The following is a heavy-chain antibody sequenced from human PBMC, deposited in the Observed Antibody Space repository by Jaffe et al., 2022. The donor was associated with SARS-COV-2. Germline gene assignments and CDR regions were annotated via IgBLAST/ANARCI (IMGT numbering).Heavy chain of an antibody. CDR2: IYTSGST. D-gene: IGHD5-18*01. V-gene: IGHV4-61*02. J-gene: IGHJ4*02. Sequence: QVQLQESGPGLVKPSQTLSLTCTVSGGSISSGSYYWSWIRQPAGKGLEWIGRIYTSGSTNYNPSLKSRVTISVDTSKNQFSLKLSSVTAADTAVYYCARDYGYEGYYFDYWGQGTLVTVSS. CDR1: GGSISSGSYY. CDR3: ARDYGYEGYYFDY.